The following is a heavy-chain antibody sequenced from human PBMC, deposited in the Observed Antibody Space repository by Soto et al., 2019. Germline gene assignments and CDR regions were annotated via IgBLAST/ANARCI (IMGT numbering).Heavy chain of an antibody. J-gene: IGHJ6*02. V-gene: IGHV4-59*01. D-gene: IGHD3-22*01. CDR1: GGSISGYC. Sequence: SETLSLTCTVSGGSISGYCWSWIRQPPGKGLEWIGYIYYSGSTNYNPSLKSRVTISVDTSKNQFSLKLSSVTAADTAVYYCARGGLGLYYYDSSGYPYYYYGMDVWGQGTTVTVSS. CDR3: ARGGLGLYYYDSSGYPYYYYGMDV. CDR2: IYYSGST.